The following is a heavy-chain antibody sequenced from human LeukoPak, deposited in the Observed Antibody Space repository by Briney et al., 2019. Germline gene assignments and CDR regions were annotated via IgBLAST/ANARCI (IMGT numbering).Heavy chain of an antibody. D-gene: IGHD2-21*02. J-gene: IGHJ6*03. CDR1: GGTFSSYA. V-gene: IGHV1-69*10. CDR3: ARAIVVVTATRHYYYYYMDV. CDR2: IIPILGTA. Sequence: SVKVSCKASGGTFSSYAISWVRQAPGQGLEWMGGIIPILGTANYAQKFQGRVTITADKSTSTAYMELSSLRSEDTAVYYCARAIVVVTATRHYYYYYMDVWGKGTTVTVSS.